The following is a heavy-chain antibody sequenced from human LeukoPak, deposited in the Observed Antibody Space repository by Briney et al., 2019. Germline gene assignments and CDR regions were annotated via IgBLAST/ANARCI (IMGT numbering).Heavy chain of an antibody. Sequence: GGPLRLSCAASGFTFTKNWMHWVRQAPGKGLVWVSLIKDDGTTTAYADSVKGRFTISRDNAKDTMYLQMNSLRAEDTAIYYCARDRFHAVESWGQGTMVTVSS. CDR2: IKDDGTTT. J-gene: IGHJ5*01. CDR3: ARDRFHAVES. D-gene: IGHD3-16*01. V-gene: IGHV3-74*01. CDR1: GFTFTKNW.